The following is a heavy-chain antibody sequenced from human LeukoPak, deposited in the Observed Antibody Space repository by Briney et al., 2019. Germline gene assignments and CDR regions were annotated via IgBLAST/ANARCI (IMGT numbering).Heavy chain of an antibody. J-gene: IGHJ4*02. CDR2: IYYSGST. CDR3: ARDDVTSGWHYFDY. D-gene: IGHD6-19*01. V-gene: IGHV4-59*01. CDR1: GGSISGYF. Sequence: KPSETLSLTCTVSGGSISGYFWSWIRQPPGKGLEWIGYIYYSGSTDYNPSLKSRVTISVDTSKNQFSLKLSSVTAADTAVYYCARDDVTSGWHYFDYWGQGTLVTVSS.